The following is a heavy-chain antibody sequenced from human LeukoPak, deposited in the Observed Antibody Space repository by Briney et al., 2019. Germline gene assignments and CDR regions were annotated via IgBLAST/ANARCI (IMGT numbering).Heavy chain of an antibody. CDR2: ITPSSSYT. Sequence: RGSLRLSCAASGFTFSDYYMSWIRHAPGEGLEWVSYITPSSSYTYYADSVKGRFTISRDNAKNSLYLQMNSLRAEDTAVYYCARGHYGLDVWGQGTTVTVSS. J-gene: IGHJ6*02. CDR1: GFTFSDYY. V-gene: IGHV3-11*05. CDR3: ARGHYGLDV.